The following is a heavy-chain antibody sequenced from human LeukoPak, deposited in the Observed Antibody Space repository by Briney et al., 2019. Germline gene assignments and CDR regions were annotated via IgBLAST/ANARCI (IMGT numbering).Heavy chain of an antibody. V-gene: IGHV3-48*01. D-gene: IGHD7-27*01. CDR3: VGDFNWAFDS. CDR1: GFTFSGFS. CDR2: IRPSGSDM. Sequence: GGSLRLSCAASGFTFSGFSLNWVRQAPGKGLEWISNIRPSGSDMYYAASVKGRFTISRDSATNSLYLHMNNLKVDDSAVYFCVGDFNWAFDSWGQGTLVTVSS. J-gene: IGHJ4*02.